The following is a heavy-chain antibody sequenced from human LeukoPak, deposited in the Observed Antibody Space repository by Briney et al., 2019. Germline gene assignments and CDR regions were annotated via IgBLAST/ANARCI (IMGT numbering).Heavy chain of an antibody. V-gene: IGHV4-59*12. CDR3: ARGYSSSWPDSSGYGGPIDY. Sequence: SETLSLTCTVSGGSISSYYWSWIRQPPGKGLEWIGYIYYSGSTNYNPSLKSRVTISVDTSKNQFSLKLSSVTAADTAVYYCARGYSSSWPDSSGYGGPIDYWGQGTLVTVSS. D-gene: IGHD6-13*01. CDR2: IYYSGST. CDR1: GGSISSYY. J-gene: IGHJ4*02.